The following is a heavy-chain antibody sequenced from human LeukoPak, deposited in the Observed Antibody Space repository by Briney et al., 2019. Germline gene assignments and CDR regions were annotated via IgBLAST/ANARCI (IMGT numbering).Heavy chain of an antibody. CDR2: INTKGET. CDR3: ATSNDAKIAPFDH. Sequence: SETLSLTCTVSGVSMSAYQWSWVRQSPEKGLEWIGCINTKGETSYNPSLKSRVTTSVDASKSQFSLRLTSVTAADTAVYYCATSNDAKIAPFDHWGQGAPVTVSS. CDR1: GVSMSAYQ. J-gene: IGHJ4*02. V-gene: IGHV4-4*09. D-gene: IGHD2-21*01.